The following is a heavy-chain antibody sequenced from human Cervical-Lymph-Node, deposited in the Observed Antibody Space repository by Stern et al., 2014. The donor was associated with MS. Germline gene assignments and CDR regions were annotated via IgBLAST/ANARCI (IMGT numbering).Heavy chain of an antibody. Sequence: VQLGQSGGGLVQPGGSLRLSCVGFGFMLNRFGVSWVRPAPGKGLECVAAMLSTGDSTNYADSVEGRFTISRDKFRNTLYLQMNSLRAEDTAVYYCVKATFDYWGQGIPVLVSS. J-gene: IGHJ4*02. V-gene: IGHV3-23*04. CDR1: GFMLNRFG. CDR2: MLSTGDST. CDR3: VKATFDY. D-gene: IGHD2/OR15-2a*01.